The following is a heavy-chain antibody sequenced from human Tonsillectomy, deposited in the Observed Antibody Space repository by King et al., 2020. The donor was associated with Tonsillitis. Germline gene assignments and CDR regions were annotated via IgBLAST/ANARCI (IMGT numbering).Heavy chain of an antibody. Sequence: QLQESGPGLVKSSETLSLTCTVSGGSITSGTNYWGWIRQPPGKGLEWIGSIYFSGSTYYKPSLKSRVTISVDTSKNQFSLRLSSVTAADTAVYYCARESSGGSANHIYYCGQGTLVTVSS. CDR1: GGSITSGTNY. J-gene: IGHJ4*02. V-gene: IGHV4-39*02. CDR3: ARESSGGSANHIYY. D-gene: IGHD1-26*01. CDR2: IYFSGST.